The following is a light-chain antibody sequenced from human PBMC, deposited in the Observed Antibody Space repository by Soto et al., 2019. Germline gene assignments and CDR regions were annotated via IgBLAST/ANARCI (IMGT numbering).Light chain of an antibody. CDR2: DAS. CDR1: QSVGSY. CDR3: PQRYNWPLLFT. V-gene: IGKV3-11*01. Sequence: EIVLTQSPATLSLSPGERATLSCRASQSVGSYLAWYQQKPGQAPRLLIYDASNRATVIPARFSGSGAGTDFPLTISSLAPEDFAVYYRPQRYNWPLLFTFGPGTKVDIK. J-gene: IGKJ3*01.